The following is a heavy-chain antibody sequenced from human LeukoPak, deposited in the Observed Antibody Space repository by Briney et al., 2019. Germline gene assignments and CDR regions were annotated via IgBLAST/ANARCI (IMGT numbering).Heavy chain of an antibody. D-gene: IGHD6-13*01. CDR2: INPNNGDT. V-gene: IGHV1-2*06. CDR3: ARTMAAVGTDAFDI. CDR1: GYSFTAYF. J-gene: IGHJ3*02. Sequence: ASVKVSCKASGYSFTAYFLHWMRLAPGQGLEWVGRINPNNGDTSYAQKFQGRVTMARDTSISTAYMEMNSLTSDDTAVYYCARTMAAVGTDAFDIWGQGTLVTVSP.